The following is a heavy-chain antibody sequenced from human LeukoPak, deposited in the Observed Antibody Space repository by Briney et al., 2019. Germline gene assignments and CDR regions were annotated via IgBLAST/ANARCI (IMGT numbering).Heavy chain of an antibody. V-gene: IGHV4-61*02. D-gene: IGHD3-22*01. J-gene: IGHJ5*02. CDR2: IDTSGST. CDR1: GGSISSGSYY. CDR3: ARAGGVDYYDSSGYYGRTNWFDP. Sequence: SQTLSLTCTVSGGSISSGSYYWSWIRQPAGKGLEWIGRIDTSGSTNYNPSLKSRVTISVDTSKNQFSLKLSSVTAADTAVYYCARAGGVDYYDSSGYYGRTNWFDPWGQGTLVTVSS.